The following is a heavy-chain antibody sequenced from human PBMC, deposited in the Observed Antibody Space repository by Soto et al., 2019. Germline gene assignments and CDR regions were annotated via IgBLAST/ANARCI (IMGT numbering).Heavy chain of an antibody. CDR1: GFTFRNYA. D-gene: IGHD3-16*01. CDR3: ARPWGQLSTYYYGMDT. V-gene: IGHV3-30-3*01. J-gene: IGHJ6*02. CDR2: ISYDGDNK. Sequence: PGGSLRLSCAASGFTFRNYAMHWVRQAPGKGLEWVATISYDGDNKYYTDSVKGPFTISRDNSKNTLYLQMNSLRPEDTAVYYCARPWGQLSTYYYGMDTWGQGTTVTVS.